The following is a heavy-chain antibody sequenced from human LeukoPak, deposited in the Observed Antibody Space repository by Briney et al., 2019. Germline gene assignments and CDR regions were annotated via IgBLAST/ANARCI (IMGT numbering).Heavy chain of an antibody. CDR3: ARIFEYSSIYYFDY. V-gene: IGHV3-21*01. D-gene: IGHD2-2*01. J-gene: IGHJ4*02. CDR1: GFTFSSYS. Sequence: PGGSLRLSCAASGFTFSSYSMNWVRQAPGKGLEWVSSISSSSSSYIYNADSVKGRFTISRDNAKNSLYLQMNSLRAEDTAVYYCARIFEYSSIYYFDYWGQGTLVTVSS. CDR2: ISSSSSSYI.